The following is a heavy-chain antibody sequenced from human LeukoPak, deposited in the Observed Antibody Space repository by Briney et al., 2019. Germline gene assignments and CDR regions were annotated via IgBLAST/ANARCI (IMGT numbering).Heavy chain of an antibody. D-gene: IGHD2-15*01. CDR1: GFIFRFYG. CDR2: KYYDGISK. CDR3: ARDYYCSGGSCLYFDY. J-gene: IGHJ4*02. Sequence: GGSLRLSCAASGFIFRFYGMHEVPQAPDKGLEGVAVKYYDGISKYYADSVKGRFTISRDNSQNTLYLQMNSLRVEDTAVYYCARDYYCSGGSCLYFDYWGQGTLVTVSS. V-gene: IGHV3-33*01.